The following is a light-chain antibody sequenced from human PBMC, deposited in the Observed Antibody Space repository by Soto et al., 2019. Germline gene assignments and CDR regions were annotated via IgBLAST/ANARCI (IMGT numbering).Light chain of an antibody. CDR1: QGIDTY. CDR2: AAS. Sequence: DIQMTQSPSSLSASVGDRVTITCRASQGIDTYLAWYQQKPGQVPKLLIYAASTLQSGVPSRFSGSGSGTDFTLTISSLQPEDVATYFCQKYASAPLTFGPGTKVDIK. CDR3: QKYASAPLT. J-gene: IGKJ3*01. V-gene: IGKV1-27*01.